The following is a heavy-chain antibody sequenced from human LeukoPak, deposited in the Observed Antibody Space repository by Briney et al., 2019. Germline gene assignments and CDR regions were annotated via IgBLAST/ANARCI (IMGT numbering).Heavy chain of an antibody. D-gene: IGHD6-6*01. J-gene: IGHJ4*02. CDR2: INPNTGAT. CDR1: GYTFTGQD. Sequence: ASVKLSFKASGYTFTGQDMHWVRQGPGQGFEWMGWINPNTGATNYAHKFQGRVTMTRDTTINTAYMELTSLTSDDTADYYCASYPRYSSSPPFVYWGQGTMVTVSP. CDR3: ASYPRYSSSPPFVY. V-gene: IGHV1-2*07.